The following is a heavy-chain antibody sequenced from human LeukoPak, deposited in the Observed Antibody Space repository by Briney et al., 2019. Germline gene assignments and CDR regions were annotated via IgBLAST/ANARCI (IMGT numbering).Heavy chain of an antibody. Sequence: GGSLRLSCAASGFTVSSNYMSWVRQAPGKGLEWVSVIYSGGSTYYADSVKGRFTISRDNSKNTLYLRMNSLRAEDTAVYYCARSDFGALLVDTAMDKYYYGMDVWGKGTTVTVSS. V-gene: IGHV3-53*01. CDR1: GFTVSSNY. J-gene: IGHJ6*04. CDR3: ARSDFGALLVDTAMDKYYYGMDV. D-gene: IGHD5-18*01. CDR2: IYSGGST.